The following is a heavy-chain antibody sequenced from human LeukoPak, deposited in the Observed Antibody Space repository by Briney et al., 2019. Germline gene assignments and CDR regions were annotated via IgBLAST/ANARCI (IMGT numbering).Heavy chain of an antibody. V-gene: IGHV5-51*01. CDR2: IYPADSDT. CDR1: EYSFSTYW. CDR3: ARAGLDFGFGQLDIDY. D-gene: IGHD3-10*01. Sequence: GESLKISCKGSEYSFSTYWIGRVRQIPGKGLEWMGIIYPADSDTRYSPSFQGQVTISVDKSLSTAYLQWSSLKASDSAMYYCARAGLDFGFGQLDIDYWGQGTLVTVSS. J-gene: IGHJ4*02.